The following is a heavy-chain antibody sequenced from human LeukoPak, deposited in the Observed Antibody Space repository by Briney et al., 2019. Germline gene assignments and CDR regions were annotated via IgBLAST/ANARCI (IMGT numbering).Heavy chain of an antibody. CDR1: GGSISRYY. D-gene: IGHD6-13*01. CDR3: ARTIAAAGPDFDY. V-gene: IGHV4-59*01. Sequence: SETLSLTRTVSGGSISRYYWSWIRQPPGKGLDWIGYIHYSGSTNFNLSLRSRVTISVDTSKNQFSLKLSSVTAADTAVYYCARTIAAAGPDFDYWGQGTLVTVSS. CDR2: IHYSGST. J-gene: IGHJ4*02.